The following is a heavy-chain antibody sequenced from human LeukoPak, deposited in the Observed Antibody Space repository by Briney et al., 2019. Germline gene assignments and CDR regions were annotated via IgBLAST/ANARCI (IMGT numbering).Heavy chain of an antibody. J-gene: IGHJ4*02. D-gene: IGHD3-22*01. CDR1: GYNFTTFY. CDR2: IDPSDGDT. Sequence: ASVKVSCKASGYNFTTFYMHWVRQAPGQGLQWKGMIDPSDGDTTYAQNFQGRITMTRDMSTTTVYMEMSSLTYEDTAVYYCARVTASYDSSELDWGQGTLVTVSS. V-gene: IGHV1-46*01. CDR3: ARVTASYDSSELD.